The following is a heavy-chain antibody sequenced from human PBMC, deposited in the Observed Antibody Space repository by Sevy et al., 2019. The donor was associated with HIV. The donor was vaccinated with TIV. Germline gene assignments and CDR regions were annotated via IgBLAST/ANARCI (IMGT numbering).Heavy chain of an antibody. CDR2: ISYDGRNNK. Sequence: GGSLRLSCADSGFTFSDYRFHWVRQAPGKGLEWVAVISYDGRNNKYNADSVKGRFTISRDNSKNTVYLQMNSLRAEDTAIYYCARDRGEILSSAFDYWGQGTLVTVSS. D-gene: IGHD3-16*01. CDR1: GFTFSDYR. V-gene: IGHV3-30*04. J-gene: IGHJ4*02. CDR3: ARDRGEILSSAFDY.